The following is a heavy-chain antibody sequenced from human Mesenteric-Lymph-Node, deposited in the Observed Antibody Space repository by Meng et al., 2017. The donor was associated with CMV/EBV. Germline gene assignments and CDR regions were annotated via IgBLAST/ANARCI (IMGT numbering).Heavy chain of an antibody. CDR1: GYAFSNYW. CDR2: MSPGDSDI. Sequence: GESLKISCQGSGYAFSNYWIGWVRQLPGKGLEWMGIMSPGDSDIRYSPSFQGQVTVSADKSTNTAYLQWRSLQASDTAMYYCARPRNAYDNSGTFNVWGQGTMVTVSS. CDR3: ARPRNAYDNSGTFNV. D-gene: IGHD3-9*01. J-gene: IGHJ3*01. V-gene: IGHV5-51*01.